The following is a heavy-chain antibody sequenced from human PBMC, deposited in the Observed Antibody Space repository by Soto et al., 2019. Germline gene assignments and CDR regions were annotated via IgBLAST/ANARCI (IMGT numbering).Heavy chain of an antibody. V-gene: IGHV3-23*01. CDR1: GYSFTNFA. CDR3: AKDDFTDRGDDYFDY. D-gene: IGHD2-21*02. Sequence: GGSLRLSCAASGYSFTNFAMSWVRQAPGKGLEWVAGIGASGDITWYADSVKGRLSISRDNSKNTLYLQLNSLRFEDTAVYYCAKDDFTDRGDDYFDYWGPGTLVTVSS. CDR2: IGASGDIT. J-gene: IGHJ4*02.